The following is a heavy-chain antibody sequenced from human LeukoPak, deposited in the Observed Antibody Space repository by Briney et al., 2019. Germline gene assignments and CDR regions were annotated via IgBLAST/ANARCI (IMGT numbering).Heavy chain of an antibody. CDR3: ARERGGIAVDY. J-gene: IGHJ4*02. CDR1: GFTFSSHW. CDR2: INSDGSSR. D-gene: IGHD3-16*01. Sequence: GGSLRLSCAASGFTFSSHWMHWVRQAPGKGLEWVSRINSDGSSRSFADSVKGRFTISRDNAKNTLYLQMNSLRAEDTAVYYCARERGGIAVDYWGQGTLVTVSS. V-gene: IGHV3-74*01.